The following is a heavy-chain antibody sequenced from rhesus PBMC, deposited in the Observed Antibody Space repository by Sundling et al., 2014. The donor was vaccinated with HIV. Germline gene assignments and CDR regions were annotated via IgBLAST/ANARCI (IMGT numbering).Heavy chain of an antibody. CDR3: ASGYGSSLKINY. Sequence: EVQLVESGGGVVQPGGSLRLSCAASGFTFDNYAMHWVRQAPGKGLEWVSRISGSGDNTEYADSVKGRFTISRDNAKNSLYLQMNRLRAEDTALYYCASGYGSSLKINYWGQGVLVTVSS. J-gene: IGHJ4*01. V-gene: IGHV3-201*01. D-gene: IGHD4-29*01. CDR2: ISGSGDNT. CDR1: GFTFDNYA.